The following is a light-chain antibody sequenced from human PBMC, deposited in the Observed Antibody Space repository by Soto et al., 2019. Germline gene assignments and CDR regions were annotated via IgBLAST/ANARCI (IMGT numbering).Light chain of an antibody. CDR2: AAS. V-gene: IGKV1-9*01. Sequence: DIQLTQSPSSLSASVGDRVTITCRASQGISSYLAWYQQKPGKAPKLLIYAASTLQSGVPSRFSGSGSGTDFTLTNSSLQPEHFATYYCQQLNSYTRTFGQGTKVDIX. CDR3: QQLNSYTRT. J-gene: IGKJ1*01. CDR1: QGISSY.